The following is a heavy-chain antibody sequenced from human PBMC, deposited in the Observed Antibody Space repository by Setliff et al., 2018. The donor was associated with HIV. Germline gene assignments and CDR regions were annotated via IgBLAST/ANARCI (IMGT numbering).Heavy chain of an antibody. J-gene: IGHJ3*02. D-gene: IGHD6-19*01. CDR2: ISDYTGNT. V-gene: IGHV1-18*01. CDR3: ARYASYTSDWREAFDI. CDR1: GYTFSSHG. Sequence: ASVKVSCKASGYTFSSHGITWVRQVPGQGLEWMGWISDYTGNTNYAQKFQARVTMTIDSSTTTAYMELRSLGADDTALYYCARYASYTSDWREAFDIWGQGTMVTVSS.